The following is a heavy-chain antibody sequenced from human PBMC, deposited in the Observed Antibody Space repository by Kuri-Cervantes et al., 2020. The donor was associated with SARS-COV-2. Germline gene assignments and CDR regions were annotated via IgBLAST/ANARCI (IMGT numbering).Heavy chain of an antibody. D-gene: IGHD2-2*01. CDR2: IKQDGSAK. J-gene: IGHJ4*02. Sequence: GGSLRLSCAASGFTFSSYWMSWVRQAPGKGLEWVANIKQDGSAKYYVDSVKGRFTISSDNATNSPYLQMNSRRAEDTAVYYCERDQEEDQRMDDWGQGTLVTVSS. CDR3: ERDQEEDQRMDD. V-gene: IGHV3-7*03. CDR1: GFTFSSYW.